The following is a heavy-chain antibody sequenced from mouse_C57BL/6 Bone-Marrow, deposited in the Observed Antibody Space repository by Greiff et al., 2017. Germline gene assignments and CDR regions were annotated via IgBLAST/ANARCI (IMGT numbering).Heavy chain of an antibody. D-gene: IGHD2-2*01. V-gene: IGHV1-63*01. Sequence: QVQLQQSGAELVRPGTSVKMSCKASGYTFTNYWIGWAKQRPGHGLEWIGDIYPGGGYTNYNEKFKGKATLTADKSSSTAYMQFSSLTSEDSAIYYGARKGPRVTTYYAMDYWGQGTSVTVSS. J-gene: IGHJ4*01. CDR1: GYTFTNYW. CDR3: ARKGPRVTTYYAMDY. CDR2: IYPGGGYT.